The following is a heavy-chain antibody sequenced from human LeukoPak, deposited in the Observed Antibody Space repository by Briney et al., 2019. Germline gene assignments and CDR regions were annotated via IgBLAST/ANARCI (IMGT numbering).Heavy chain of an antibody. J-gene: IGHJ6*03. V-gene: IGHV4-4*07. CDR1: GDSLNGIY. Sequence: SETLSLTSSVSGDSLNGIYWACIRHPAGRALEWIGHIHCGGTTNDNPSLRSRLTFSIDTSKNQFSLWLTAVTAAERAIYSCARDSPDGYSHEHFYSYTDVCGRRTTVTVSS. D-gene: IGHD5-24*01. CDR2: IHCGGTT. CDR3: ARDSPDGYSHEHFYSYTDV.